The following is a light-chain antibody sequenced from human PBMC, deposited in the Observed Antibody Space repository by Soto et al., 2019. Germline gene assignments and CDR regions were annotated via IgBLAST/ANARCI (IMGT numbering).Light chain of an antibody. Sequence: QSVLTQPASVSGSPGQSITISCTGTSSDVGGYKYVSWYQQHPGKAPKLMIYEVSNRPSGVSNRFSGSKSGNTASLTISGLQAEDEADYYCCSYTSSSTTLYVFGTGTKLTVL. V-gene: IGLV2-14*01. J-gene: IGLJ1*01. CDR1: SSDVGGYKY. CDR2: EVS. CDR3: CSYTSSSTTLYV.